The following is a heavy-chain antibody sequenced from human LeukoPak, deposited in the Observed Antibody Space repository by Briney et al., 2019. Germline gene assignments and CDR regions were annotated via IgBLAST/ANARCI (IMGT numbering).Heavy chain of an antibody. Sequence: NPGGSLRLSCAASGFTFSSYSMNWVRQAPGKGLEWVSSISSSSSYIYYADSVKGRFTISRDNAKNSLYVQTNSLRAEDTALYYRAKDQDIVVAPAADNWFDPWGQGILVTVSS. CDR1: GFTFSSYS. V-gene: IGHV3-21*04. D-gene: IGHD2-2*01. CDR2: ISSSSSYI. CDR3: AKDQDIVVAPAADNWFDP. J-gene: IGHJ5*02.